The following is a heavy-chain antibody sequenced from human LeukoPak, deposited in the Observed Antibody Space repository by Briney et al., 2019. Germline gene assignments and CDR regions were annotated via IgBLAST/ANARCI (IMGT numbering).Heavy chain of an antibody. CDR1: GFSFSYCF. J-gene: IGHJ3*02. Sequence: GGSLRLSCASCGFSFSYCFMTWIRQAPGKGLEWVSYINSGGNSIYYADSVKGRFTISRDSAKSSLYLQMNSLRAEDTAVHYCARSEVGVAGPLDIWGQGTMVIVSS. CDR3: ARSEVGVAGPLDI. V-gene: IGHV3-11*04. D-gene: IGHD1-26*01. CDR2: INSGGNSI.